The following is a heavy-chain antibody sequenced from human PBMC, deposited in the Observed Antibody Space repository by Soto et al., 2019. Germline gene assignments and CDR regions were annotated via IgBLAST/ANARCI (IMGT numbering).Heavy chain of an antibody. J-gene: IGHJ4*02. CDR2: IKSKTDGGTT. CDR3: ARDKRDLRFLEWSYYFDY. V-gene: IGHV3-15*07. Sequence: PGGSLRLSCAASGFTFSNAWMNWVRQAPGKGLEWVGRIKSKTDGGTTDYAAPVKGRFTISRDDSKNTLYLQMNSLKTEDTAVYYCARDKRDLRFLEWSYYFDYWGQGTLVTVSS. CDR1: GFTFSNAW. D-gene: IGHD3-3*01.